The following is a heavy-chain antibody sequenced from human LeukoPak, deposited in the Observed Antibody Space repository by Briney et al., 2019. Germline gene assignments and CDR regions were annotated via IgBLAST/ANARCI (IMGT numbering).Heavy chain of an antibody. CDR3: ASLPRHPLRYFDWIDY. J-gene: IGHJ4*02. D-gene: IGHD3-9*01. V-gene: IGHV4-39*07. CDR2: MYHSGST. CDR1: GDSISSSTYY. Sequence: SETLSLTRSVSGDSISSSTYYWGWVRQPPGKGLEWIGSMEWIGNMYHSGSTYYNPSLKSRVTISVDTSKNQFSLKLSSVTAADTAVYYCASLPRHPLRYFDWIDYWGQGTLVTVSS.